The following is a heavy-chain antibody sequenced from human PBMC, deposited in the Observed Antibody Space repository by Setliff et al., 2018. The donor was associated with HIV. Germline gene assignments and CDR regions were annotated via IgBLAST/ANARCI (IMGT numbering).Heavy chain of an antibody. CDR2: IKSDGSVI. V-gene: IGHV3-74*01. Sequence: GGSLRLSCAGSGLSFNNYWMHWVRQAPGKGLVWVSHIKSDGSVIQYADSVKGRFTISRDNAKNTLYLQMNSLRVEDTAVYYCAADRIVLGDYWGQGTLVTVSS. J-gene: IGHJ4*02. D-gene: IGHD2-15*01. CDR1: GLSFNNYW. CDR3: AADRIVLGDY.